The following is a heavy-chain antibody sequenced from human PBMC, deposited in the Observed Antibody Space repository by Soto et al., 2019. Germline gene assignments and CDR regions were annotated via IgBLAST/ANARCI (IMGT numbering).Heavy chain of an antibody. D-gene: IGHD3-9*01. CDR2: MNPNSGNT. V-gene: IGHV1-8*01. Sequence: QVQLVQSGAEVKKPGASVKVCCKASGYTFTSYDINWVRQATGQGLEWMEWMNPNSGNTGYAQKFQGRVTMTRNTSISTAYMELSSLRSEDTAVYYCARVELRYFDWLGYYGMDVWGQGTTVTVSS. CDR1: GYTFTSYD. J-gene: IGHJ6*02. CDR3: ARVELRYFDWLGYYGMDV.